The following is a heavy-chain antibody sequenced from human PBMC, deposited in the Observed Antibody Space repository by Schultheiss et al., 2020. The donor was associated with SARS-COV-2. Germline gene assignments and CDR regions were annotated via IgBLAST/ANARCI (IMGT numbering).Heavy chain of an antibody. J-gene: IGHJ5*02. D-gene: IGHD2-15*01. CDR3: ARGEGSGYGFDP. Sequence: LSLTCAASGFTFDDYAMHWVRQAPGKGLEWVSGISWNSGSIGYADSVKGRFTISRDNSKNTLYLQMNSLRAEDTAVYYCARGEGSGYGFDPWGQGTLVTVSS. V-gene: IGHV3-9*01. CDR1: GFTFDDYA. CDR2: ISWNSGSI.